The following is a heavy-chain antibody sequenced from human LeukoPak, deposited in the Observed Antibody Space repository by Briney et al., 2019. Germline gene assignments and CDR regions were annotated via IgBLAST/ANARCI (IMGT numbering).Heavy chain of an antibody. CDR1: GGSISSSSYY. Sequence: WETLSLTCTVSGGSISSSSYYWGWIRQPPGKGLEWIGSIYYSGSTYYNPSLKSRVTISVDTSKNQFSLKLSSVTAADTAVYYCARGAPDLYSSGWYEDDAFDIWGQGTMVTVSS. CDR2: IYYSGST. V-gene: IGHV4-39*07. D-gene: IGHD6-19*01. J-gene: IGHJ3*02. CDR3: ARGAPDLYSSGWYEDDAFDI.